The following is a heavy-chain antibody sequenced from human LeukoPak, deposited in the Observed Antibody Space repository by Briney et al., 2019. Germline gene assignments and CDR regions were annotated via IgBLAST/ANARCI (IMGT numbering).Heavy chain of an antibody. V-gene: IGHV3-23*01. Sequence: PGGSLRLSCAASGFTFRTYAMTWVRQAPGKGLEWVSFITGNGGSTYYADSVKGRFTTSRDNSKNTLYLQMDSLRAEDTAVYHCARDSGSYLQPTDYWGQGTLVTVSS. CDR2: ITGNGGST. CDR1: GFTFRTYA. D-gene: IGHD1-26*01. J-gene: IGHJ4*02. CDR3: ARDSGSYLQPTDY.